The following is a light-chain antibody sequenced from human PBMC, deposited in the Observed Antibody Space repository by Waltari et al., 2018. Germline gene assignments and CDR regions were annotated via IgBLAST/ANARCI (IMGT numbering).Light chain of an antibody. V-gene: IGKV3-20*01. CDR2: GAS. CDR3: QHYLRLPVT. Sequence: EIVLTQSLGTLSLSLGERATLSCRASQSVSRALTWYQQKPGQAPRLLIYGASTRAPGIPDRFSGSGSGTDFSLTISRLEPDDFAVYYCQHYLRLPVTFGQGTTVEI. CDR1: QSVSRA. J-gene: IGKJ1*01.